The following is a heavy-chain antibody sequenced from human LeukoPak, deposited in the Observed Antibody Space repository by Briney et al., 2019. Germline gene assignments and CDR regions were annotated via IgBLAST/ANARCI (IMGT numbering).Heavy chain of an antibody. CDR3: ARVVRGVSNY. Sequence: SGPTLVNPTQTLTLTCTFSGFSLSTSGMCVSWIRQPPGKALEWLARIDWDDDKYYSRSLKTRLTISKDTSKNQVVLTMTNMDPVDTATYYCARVVRGVSNYWGQGTLVTVSS. CDR1: GFSLSTSGMC. J-gene: IGHJ4*02. D-gene: IGHD3-10*01. CDR2: IDWDDDK. V-gene: IGHV2-70*11.